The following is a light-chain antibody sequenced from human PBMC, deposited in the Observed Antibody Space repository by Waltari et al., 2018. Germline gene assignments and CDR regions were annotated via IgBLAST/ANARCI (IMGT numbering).Light chain of an antibody. J-gene: IGLJ2*01. CDR2: EVT. CDR3: KSYTSSSTLL. V-gene: IGLV2-14*01. Sequence: QSALTQPASVSGSLGQSITISCTGTSSDVGGYNYFSWYQQHPGKAPKLMIYEVTNRPSGVSNRFSGSKSGNTASLTISGLQAEDEADYYCKSYTSSSTLLFGGGTKLTVL. CDR1: SSDVGGYNY.